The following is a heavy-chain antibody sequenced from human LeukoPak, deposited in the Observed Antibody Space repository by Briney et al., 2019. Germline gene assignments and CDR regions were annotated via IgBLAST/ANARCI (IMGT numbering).Heavy chain of an antibody. J-gene: IGHJ4*02. V-gene: IGHV4-30-4*08. CDR2: IYYSGST. D-gene: IGHD6-13*01. CDR3: ARGPGMYSSSWYKY. CDR1: GGSISSGDYY. Sequence: SETLSLTCTVSGGSISSGDYYWSWIRQPPGKGLEWIGYIYYSGSTYYNPSLKSRVTISVDTSKNQFSLKLSSVTAADTAVYYCARGPGMYSSSWYKYWGQGTLVTVSS.